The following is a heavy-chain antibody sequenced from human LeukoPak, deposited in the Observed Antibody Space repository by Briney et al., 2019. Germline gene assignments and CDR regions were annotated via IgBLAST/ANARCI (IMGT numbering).Heavy chain of an antibody. CDR1: GFTFDDYA. V-gene: IGHV3-9*03. D-gene: IGHD3-9*01. J-gene: IGHJ4*02. Sequence: GGSLRLSCAASGFTFDDYAMHWVRQAPGKGLEWVSGISWNSGSIGYADSVKSRFTISRDNAKNSLYLQMNSLRAEDMALYYCAKASSAGYYDILTGYYRSYYFDYWGQGTLVTVSS. CDR2: ISWNSGSI. CDR3: AKASSAGYYDILTGYYRSYYFDY.